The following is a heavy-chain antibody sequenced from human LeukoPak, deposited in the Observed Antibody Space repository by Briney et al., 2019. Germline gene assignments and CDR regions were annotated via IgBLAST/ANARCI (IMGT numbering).Heavy chain of an antibody. Sequence: ASVKVSCKASGYTFTSYDINWVRQATGQGLEWMGWMNPNSGNTGYAQNFQGRVTMTRDTSTSTVYMELSSLRSEDTAVYYCARGYCSSTSCFLYYYYMDVWGKGTTVTVSS. CDR2: MNPNSGNT. D-gene: IGHD2-2*01. CDR1: GYTFTSYD. J-gene: IGHJ6*03. CDR3: ARGYCSSTSCFLYYYYMDV. V-gene: IGHV1-8*02.